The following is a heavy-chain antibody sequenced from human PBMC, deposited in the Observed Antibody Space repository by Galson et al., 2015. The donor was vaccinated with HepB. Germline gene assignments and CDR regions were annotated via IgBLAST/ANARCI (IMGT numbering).Heavy chain of an antibody. CDR1: GFTFSTYA. Sequence: SLRLSCAASGFTFSTYAIHWVRQAPGKGLEWVAVISYDGSNKYYADSVKGRFTISRDNSKNTLYLQMNSLRAEDTAVYYCARGGSPYTSSSWYDQKFDYWGHGTLVTVSS. V-gene: IGHV3-30-3*01. J-gene: IGHJ4*01. D-gene: IGHD6-13*01. CDR3: ARGGSPYTSSSWYDQKFDY. CDR2: ISYDGSNK.